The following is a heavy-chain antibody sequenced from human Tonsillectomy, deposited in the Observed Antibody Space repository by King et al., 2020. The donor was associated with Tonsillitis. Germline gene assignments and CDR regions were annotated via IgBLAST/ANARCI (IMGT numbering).Heavy chain of an antibody. V-gene: IGHV1-2*02. CDR3: ARDWKGVRGVIISDAFDI. J-gene: IGHJ3*02. CDR2: INPNSGGT. Sequence: QLVQSGAEVKKPGASVKVSCKASGYTFTGYYMHWVRQAPGQGLEWMGWINPNSGGTNYAQKFQGRVTMTRDTSISTAYMELSRLRSDDTAVYYCARDWKGVRGVIISDAFDIWGQGTMVTVSS. CDR1: GYTFTGYY. D-gene: IGHD3-10*01.